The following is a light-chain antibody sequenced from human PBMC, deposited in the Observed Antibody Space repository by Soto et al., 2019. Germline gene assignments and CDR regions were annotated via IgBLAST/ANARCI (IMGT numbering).Light chain of an antibody. CDR2: EVS. V-gene: IGLV2-14*01. J-gene: IGLJ1*01. CDR1: SSDVGAYNY. Sequence: LTQPRSASASPGQSVTIPCTGTSSDVGAYNYVSWYQQHPDKAPKLMIYEVSNRPSGVSNRFSGSKSGNTASLTISGLQADDEGDYYCSSKTSSSSPFVFGTGTKVTVL. CDR3: SSKTSSSSPFV.